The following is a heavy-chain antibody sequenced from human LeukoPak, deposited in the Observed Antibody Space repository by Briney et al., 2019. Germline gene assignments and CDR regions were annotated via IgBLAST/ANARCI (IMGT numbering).Heavy chain of an antibody. V-gene: IGHV3-23*01. CDR3: ARGEQQLSLYY. J-gene: IGHJ4*02. Sequence: GGSLRLSCAASGFTFSSYSMSWVRQAPGKGLEWVSGTSDRGDYTYYADSVKGRFTISRDNSKNTLYLQMNSLRAEDTAVYYCARGEQQLSLYYWGQGTLVTVSS. CDR1: GFTFSSYS. CDR2: TSDRGDYT. D-gene: IGHD6-13*01.